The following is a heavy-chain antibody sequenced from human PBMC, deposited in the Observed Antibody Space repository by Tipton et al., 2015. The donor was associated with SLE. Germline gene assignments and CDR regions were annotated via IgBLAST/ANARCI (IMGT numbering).Heavy chain of an antibody. Sequence: TLSLTCAVSGGSISSGGYSWSWIRQPPGKGLEWIGEINHSGSTNYNPSLKSRVTISVDTSKNQFSLKLSSVTAADTAVYYCADRESAGEYYGMDVWGQGTTVTVSS. J-gene: IGHJ6*02. CDR1: GGSISSGGYS. V-gene: IGHV4-30-2*01. CDR2: INHSGST. D-gene: IGHD3-10*01. CDR3: ADRESAGEYYGMDV.